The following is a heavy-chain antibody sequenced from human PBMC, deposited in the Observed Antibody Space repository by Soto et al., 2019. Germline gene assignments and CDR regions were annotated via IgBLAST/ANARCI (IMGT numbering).Heavy chain of an antibody. CDR1: GGTFSSYA. CDR2: IIPIFGTA. Sequence: GASVKVSCKASGGTFSSYAISWVRQAPGQGLEWMGGIIPIFGTANYAQKFQGRVTITADESTSTAYMELSSLRSEDTAVYYCAREATYSSGWPTGHMYAFDIWGQGTTVTVSS. D-gene: IGHD6-19*01. CDR3: AREATYSSGWPTGHMYAFDI. J-gene: IGHJ3*02. V-gene: IGHV1-69*13.